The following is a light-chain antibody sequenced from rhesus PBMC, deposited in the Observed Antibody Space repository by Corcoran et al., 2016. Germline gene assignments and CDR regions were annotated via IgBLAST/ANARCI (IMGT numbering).Light chain of an antibody. V-gene: IGKV3-24*01. CDR3: LQHSNWPRT. CDR2: GAS. J-gene: IGKJ1*01. Sequence: EIVMTQSPATLSLSPGERATLSCRASQSVSSSLAWYQQKPGQAPRLLIYGASSRATGIPDRFSGSGSGTDVTLTISSLDPEDVAVYYCLQHSNWPRTFGQGTKVEIK. CDR1: QSVSSS.